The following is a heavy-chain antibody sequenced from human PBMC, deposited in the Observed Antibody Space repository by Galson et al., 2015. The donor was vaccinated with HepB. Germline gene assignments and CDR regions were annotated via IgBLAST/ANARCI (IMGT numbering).Heavy chain of an antibody. Sequence: QSGAEVKKPGKSLKISCKGSRYTFTNYWIAWVRQTPGKGLEWMGMISPGDSETRYSPSFEGQVTISVDKSIRTAYLQWSSLKASDTAMYYCARHLVAWAAGGHYHFDYWGQGTLVTVSS. D-gene: IGHD6-13*01. CDR2: ISPGDSET. V-gene: IGHV5-51*01. CDR3: ARHLVAWAAGGHYHFDY. CDR1: RYTFTNYW. J-gene: IGHJ4*02.